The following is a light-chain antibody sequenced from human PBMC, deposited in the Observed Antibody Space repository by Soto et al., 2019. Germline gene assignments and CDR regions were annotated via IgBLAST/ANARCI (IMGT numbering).Light chain of an antibody. V-gene: IGLV1-40*01. CDR3: QSYDSSLSGYV. Sequence: QSVLTQPPSVSGAPGQRVTISCTGSSSNIGAGYDVHWYQQLPGTAPKVLIHGNSNRPSGVPDRFSGSKSGTSASLAITGLQAEDEADYYCQSYDSSLSGYVFGTGTNGTVL. CDR2: GNS. CDR1: SSNIGAGYD. J-gene: IGLJ1*01.